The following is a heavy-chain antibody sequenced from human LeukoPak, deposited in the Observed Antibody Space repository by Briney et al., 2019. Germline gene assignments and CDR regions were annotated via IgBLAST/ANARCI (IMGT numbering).Heavy chain of an antibody. CDR2: INPNSGGT. CDR3: ASVPIAAAGTLFDY. Sequence: VASVKVSCKASGYTFTGYYMHWVRQAPGQGLEWMGWINPNSGGTNYAQKFQGRVTMTRGTSISTAYMELSRLRSDDTAVYYCASVPIAAAGTLFDYWGQGTLVTVSS. V-gene: IGHV1-2*02. D-gene: IGHD6-13*01. CDR1: GYTFTGYY. J-gene: IGHJ4*02.